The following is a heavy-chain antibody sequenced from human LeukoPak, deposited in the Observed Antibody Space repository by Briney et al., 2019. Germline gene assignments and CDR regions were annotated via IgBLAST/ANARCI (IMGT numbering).Heavy chain of an antibody. Sequence: GGPLRLSCAASGYTFSSYGMHWVRQAPGKGLEWVAVISYDGSNKYYADSVKGRFTISRDNSKNTLYLQMNSLRAEDTAVYYCAKDMTGSQDYWGQGTLVTVSS. D-gene: IGHD1-14*01. V-gene: IGHV3-30*18. J-gene: IGHJ4*02. CDR3: AKDMTGSQDY. CDR1: GYTFSSYG. CDR2: ISYDGSNK.